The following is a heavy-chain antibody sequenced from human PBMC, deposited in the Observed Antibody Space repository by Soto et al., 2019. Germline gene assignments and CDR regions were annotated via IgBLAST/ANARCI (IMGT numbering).Heavy chain of an antibody. CDR2: ISTYNVDT. Sequence: QVHLVQSGAEVKKPGASLKVSCKASGYTFTSYGIVWVRQAPGQGLEWMGCISTYNVDTKYAQKFKGRVNMSTDTSTTTAYMELTSLTSDDTAMYYCARGGFAYGYLDFWGQGTLATVSS. CDR1: GYTFTSYG. V-gene: IGHV1-18*01. CDR3: ARGGFAYGYLDF. D-gene: IGHD5-18*01. J-gene: IGHJ4*02.